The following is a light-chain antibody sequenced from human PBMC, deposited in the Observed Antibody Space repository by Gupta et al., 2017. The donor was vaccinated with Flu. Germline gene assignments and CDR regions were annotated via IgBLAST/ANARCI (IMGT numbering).Light chain of an antibody. CDR2: QDN. CDR3: QAWDSTTAV. J-gene: IGLJ2*01. V-gene: IGLV3-1*01. Sequence: SYELTQPPSVSVSPGQTASITCSGYKLGDKYACWYQQKPGQSPVLVIFQDNNRPSGIPGRFSGSNSGNTATLTISETQAVDEADYYCQAWDSTTAVVGGGTKLTVL. CDR1: KLGDKY.